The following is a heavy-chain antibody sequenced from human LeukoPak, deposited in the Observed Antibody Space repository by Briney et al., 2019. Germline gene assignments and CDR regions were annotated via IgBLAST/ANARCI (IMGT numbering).Heavy chain of an antibody. CDR3: YYDSSGYYFEGVVDY. CDR2: IYWDDDK. D-gene: IGHD3-22*01. V-gene: IGHV2-5*02. Sequence: SGPTLVNPTQTLTLTCTFSGFSLSTSGVGVGWIRQPPGKALEWLALIYWDDDKRYSPSLKSRLTITKDTSKNQVVLTMTNMDPVDTATYYCYYDSSGYYFEGVVDYWGQGTLVTVSS. CDR1: GFSLSTSGVG. J-gene: IGHJ4*02.